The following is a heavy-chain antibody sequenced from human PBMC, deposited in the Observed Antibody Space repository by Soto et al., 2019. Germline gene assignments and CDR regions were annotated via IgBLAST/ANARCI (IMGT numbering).Heavy chain of an antibody. CDR3: ARWWSGSRQGFDP. Sequence: QVQLQESGPGLVKPSQTLSLTCTVSGGSISSGDYYWSWIRQHPGKGLEWIGYIYYSGSTYYNPSLKSRVTXSXYXXKNQFSLKLSSVTAADTAVYYCARWWSGSRQGFDPWGQGTLVTVSS. CDR1: GGSISSGDYY. D-gene: IGHD3-3*01. V-gene: IGHV4-31*03. J-gene: IGHJ5*02. CDR2: IYYSGST.